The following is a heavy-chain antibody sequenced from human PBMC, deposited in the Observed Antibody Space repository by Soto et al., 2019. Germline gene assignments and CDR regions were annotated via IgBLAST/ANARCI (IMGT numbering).Heavy chain of an antibody. V-gene: IGHV4-30-4*01. CDR2: IYYSGST. D-gene: IGHD3-22*01. Sequence: PSVTMSLRPPGSDGSLSRGDGYLSRLRQPPGEGLEWIGYIYYSGSTYYNPSLKSRVTISVDTSKNQFSLKLSSAPAADTAVYYCARYGGAGYYDSSGPQPYSDYRGQRTLVTLSS. J-gene: IGHJ4*02. CDR3: ARYGGAGYYDSSGPQPYSDY. CDR1: DGSLSRGDGY.